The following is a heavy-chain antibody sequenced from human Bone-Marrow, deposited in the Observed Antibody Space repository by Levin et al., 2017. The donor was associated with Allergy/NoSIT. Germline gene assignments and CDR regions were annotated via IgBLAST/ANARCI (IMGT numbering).Heavy chain of an antibody. D-gene: IGHD1-26*01. V-gene: IGHV3-23*01. Sequence: GESLKISCAASGVTFTTYAMSWVRQAPGKGLEWVSGISSNGGSTYYADSVKGRFTISRDKSKNTAYLQMNSLRADDTAIYYCAKDWSCTFTHAFDPWGQGTLVTVSS. J-gene: IGHJ3*01. CDR3: AKDWSCTFTHAFDP. CDR2: ISSNGGST. CDR1: GVTFTTYA.